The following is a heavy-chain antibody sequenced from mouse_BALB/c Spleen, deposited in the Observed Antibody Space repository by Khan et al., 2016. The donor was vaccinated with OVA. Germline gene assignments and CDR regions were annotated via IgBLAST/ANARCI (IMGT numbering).Heavy chain of an antibody. CDR2: ISYSGRT. J-gene: IGHJ2*01. CDR3: ARSVTITTVVATDFDY. Sequence: EVQLQESGPGLVNPSQSLSLTCTVTGYSITSDYAWNWIRQFPGNKLEWMGYISYSGRTSYNPSLKSRTSITRDTSKNQAFLQLNSVTTEDTATDFCARSVTITTVVATDFDYWGQGTTLTVSS. V-gene: IGHV3-2*02. D-gene: IGHD1-1*01. CDR1: GYSITSDYA.